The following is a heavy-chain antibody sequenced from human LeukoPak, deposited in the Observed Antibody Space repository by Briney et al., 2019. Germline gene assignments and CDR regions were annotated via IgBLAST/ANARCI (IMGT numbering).Heavy chain of an antibody. J-gene: IGHJ4*02. CDR3: VSRILTSFDN. D-gene: IGHD2/OR15-2a*01. Sequence: GGSLRLSCGASGFTFSSYGMHWARQAPGKGLEWVAVIWYGGTSKYYADSVKGRFTISRDNAKNTLYLQMNSLRVEDTVVYYCVSRILTSFDNWGQGTLVTVSS. CDR1: GFTFSSYG. CDR2: IWYGGTSK. V-gene: IGHV3-33*03.